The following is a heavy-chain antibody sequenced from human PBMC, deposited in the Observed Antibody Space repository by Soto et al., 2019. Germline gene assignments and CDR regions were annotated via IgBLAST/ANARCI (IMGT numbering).Heavy chain of an antibody. V-gene: IGHV5-10-1*01. J-gene: IGHJ4*02. Sequence: GESLKISCKGSGYSFAGYWITWVRQKPGKGLEWMGRIDPSDSQTYYSPSFRGHVTISATKSITTVFLQWSSLRASDTSMYYCARQIYDSDTGPNFQYYFDSWGQGTPVTVSS. CDR2: IDPSDSQT. CDR3: ARQIYDSDTGPNFQYYFDS. CDR1: GYSFAGYW. D-gene: IGHD3-22*01.